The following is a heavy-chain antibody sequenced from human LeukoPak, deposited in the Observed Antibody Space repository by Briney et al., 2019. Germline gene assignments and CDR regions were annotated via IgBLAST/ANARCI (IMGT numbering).Heavy chain of an antibody. CDR2: INPSGGST. D-gene: IGHD5-24*01. J-gene: IGHJ6*02. CDR1: GYTFTSYY. CDR3: ARVGKEMATDYYYYYGMDV. Sequence: ASVKVSCKASGYTFTSYYMHWVRQAPGQGLEWMGIINPSGGSTSYAQKFQGRVTMTRDTSTSTVYMELSSLRSEDTAVYYCARVGKEMATDYYYYYGMDVWGQGTTVTVSS. V-gene: IGHV1-46*01.